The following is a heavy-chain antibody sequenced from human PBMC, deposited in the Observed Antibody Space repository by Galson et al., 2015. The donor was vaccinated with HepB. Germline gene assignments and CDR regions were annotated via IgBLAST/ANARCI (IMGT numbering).Heavy chain of an antibody. J-gene: IGHJ5*02. Sequence: LSLTCTVSGGSLRSVGYYWSWIRQRPGKGLDWIGNIYYSGSTHYKPSLKSRVTISMDTSKNQFSLKLKSVTAADTAVYYCARGSHLVVVVGAIEKWVFDPWGQGTLVTVSS. D-gene: IGHD2-15*01. V-gene: IGHV4-31*03. CDR2: IYYSGST. CDR3: ARGSHLVVVVGAIEKWVFDP. CDR1: GGSLRSVGYY.